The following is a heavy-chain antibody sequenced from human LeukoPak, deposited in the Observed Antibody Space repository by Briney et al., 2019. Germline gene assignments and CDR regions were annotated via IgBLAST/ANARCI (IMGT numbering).Heavy chain of an antibody. CDR1: GYPFTGYY. J-gene: IGHJ4*02. D-gene: IGHD3-10*01. CDR2: LNPDSGGT. CDR3: ARDLRGFGDYFDY. V-gene: IGHV1-2*06. Sequence: ASVKVSCKPSGYPFTGYYIHWVRQAPGQGLEWMGRLNPDSGGTSYGQKFQGRVTMTRDTSINTAYMEMSGLTSDDTAVYYCARDLRGFGDYFDYWGQGTLVAVSS.